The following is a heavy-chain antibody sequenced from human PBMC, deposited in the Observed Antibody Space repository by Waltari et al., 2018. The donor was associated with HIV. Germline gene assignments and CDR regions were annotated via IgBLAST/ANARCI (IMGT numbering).Heavy chain of an antibody. J-gene: IGHJ4*02. D-gene: IGHD1-26*01. Sequence: EVQLVESGGGLVQPGGSLSLSCAASGFTFVSFWMTWVRQAPGKGLEWVASIKQDGSEKYYVDSVKGRFTISRDNAKNSLYLQMNSLRAEDTAVYYCARRGARIVGAHPFDYWGQGTLVTVSS. CDR2: IKQDGSEK. V-gene: IGHV3-7*01. CDR1: GFTFVSFW. CDR3: ARRGARIVGAHPFDY.